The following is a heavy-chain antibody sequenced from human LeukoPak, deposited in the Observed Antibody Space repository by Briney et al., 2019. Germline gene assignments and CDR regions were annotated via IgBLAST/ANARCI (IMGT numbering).Heavy chain of an antibody. D-gene: IGHD6-6*01. V-gene: IGHV3-30-3*02. CDR2: ISYDGSNK. CDR3: AKDRLEYSSSGYYYMDV. J-gene: IGHJ6*03. Sequence: PGGSLRLSCTASGFTFSSYVMHWVRQAPGKGLEWVAVISYDGSNKYYADSVKGRFTISRDNSKNTLYLQMNSLRAEDTAVYYCAKDRLEYSSSGYYYMDVWGKGTTVTVSS. CDR1: GFTFSSYV.